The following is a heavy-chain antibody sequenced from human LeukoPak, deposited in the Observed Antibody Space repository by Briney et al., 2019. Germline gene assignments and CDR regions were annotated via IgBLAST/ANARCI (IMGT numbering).Heavy chain of an antibody. Sequence: GGSLRLSCAASGFTFSSYAMHWVRQAPGKGLEWVAVISYDGSNKYYADSVKGRFTISRDSSKNTLYLQMNSLRAEDTAVYYCARDHDDYGGNSYRRGYYGMDVWGQGTTVTVSS. CDR2: ISYDGSNK. V-gene: IGHV3-30*04. CDR1: GFTFSSYA. J-gene: IGHJ6*02. CDR3: ARDHDDYGGNSYRRGYYGMDV. D-gene: IGHD4-23*01.